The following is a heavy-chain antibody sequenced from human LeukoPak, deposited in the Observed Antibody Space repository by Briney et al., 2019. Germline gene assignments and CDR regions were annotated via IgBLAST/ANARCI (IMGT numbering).Heavy chain of an antibody. D-gene: IGHD6-19*01. Sequence: SETLSLTCTVSGGSISSYYWSWIRQPPGKGLEWIGYIYYSGSTNYNPSLKSRVTISVDKSNNQFSLKLSSLTAADTAVYYCARSIAVAGLFDYWGQGTLVTVSS. V-gene: IGHV4-59*12. CDR3: ARSIAVAGLFDY. CDR1: GGSISSYY. J-gene: IGHJ4*02. CDR2: IYYSGST.